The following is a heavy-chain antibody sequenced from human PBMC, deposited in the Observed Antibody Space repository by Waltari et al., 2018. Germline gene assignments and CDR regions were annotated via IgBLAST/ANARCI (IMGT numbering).Heavy chain of an antibody. CDR2: ISAYNGNT. CDR3: ARDMRGAYLFPAPFDF. J-gene: IGHJ4*02. CDR1: GYTFTSYG. Sequence: QVQLVQSGAEVKKPGASVKVSCKASGYTFTSYGISWVRQAPGQGLEWMGWISAYNGNTNYAQKLQGRVTITADESTTTAYIEVSSLRSEDTAMYYCARDMRGAYLFPAPFDFWGQGTLVIVSS. D-gene: IGHD3-16*01. V-gene: IGHV1-18*01.